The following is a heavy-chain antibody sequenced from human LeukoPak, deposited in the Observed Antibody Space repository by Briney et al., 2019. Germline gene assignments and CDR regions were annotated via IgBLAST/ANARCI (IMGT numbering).Heavy chain of an antibody. CDR1: GFTFSNTW. D-gene: IGHD3-10*01. CDR3: TTLYGSGNYY. J-gene: IGHJ4*02. Sequence: GGSLRLSCAASGFTFSNTWMSWVRQAPGKGLEWVGQIKRKTDGGTTDYAAPVKGRFTISRDDSKNTLYLQMNSLKTEDTAVYYCTTLYGSGNYYWGQGTLVIVPS. V-gene: IGHV3-15*01. CDR2: IKRKTDGGTT.